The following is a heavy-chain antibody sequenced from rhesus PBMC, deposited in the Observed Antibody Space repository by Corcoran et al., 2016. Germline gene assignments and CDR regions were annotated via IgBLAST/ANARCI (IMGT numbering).Heavy chain of an antibody. CDR2: ISSASSYI. CDR1: GFTFSCYG. CDR3: TSLWSPGV. Sequence: EVQLVESGGGLVQPGGSLRLSCAASGFTFSCYGMSWVRQAPGKGLEWVSSISSASSYIYYADSVKGRFTISRDNAKNSLSLQMNSLRAEDTAVYYCTSLWSPGVWGRGVLVTVSS. J-gene: IGHJ5-2*02. D-gene: IGHD3-22*01. V-gene: IGHV3S16*01.